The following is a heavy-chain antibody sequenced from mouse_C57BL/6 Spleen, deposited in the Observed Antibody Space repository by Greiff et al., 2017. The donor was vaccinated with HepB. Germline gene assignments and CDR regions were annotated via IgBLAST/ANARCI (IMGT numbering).Heavy chain of an antibody. J-gene: IGHJ2*01. D-gene: IGHD1-1*01. CDR1: GFTFSDYG. V-gene: IGHV5-17*01. CDR3: AREGSSYPYFDY. CDR2: ISSGSSTI. Sequence: EVQLQESGGGLVKPGGSLKLSCAASGFTFSDYGMHWVRQAPEKGLEWVAYISSGSSTIYYADTVKGRFTISRDNAKNTLFLHMTSLRSEDTAMYYCAREGSSYPYFDYWGQGTTLTVSS.